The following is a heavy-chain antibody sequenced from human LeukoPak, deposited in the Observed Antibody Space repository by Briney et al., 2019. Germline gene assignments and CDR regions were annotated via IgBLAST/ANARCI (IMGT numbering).Heavy chain of an antibody. CDR1: AFIFSGHW. J-gene: IGHJ5*02. V-gene: IGHV3-73*01. CDR3: TRHRYYYDSSGYYGNWFDP. CDR2: IRSKANSYAT. Sequence: GGSLRLSCEGSAFIFSGHWMNWVRQASGKGLEGVGRIRSKANSYATAYAASVKGRFTISRDDSKNTAYLQMNSLKTEDTAVYYCTRHRYYYDSSGYYGNWFDPWGQGTLVTVSS. D-gene: IGHD3-22*01.